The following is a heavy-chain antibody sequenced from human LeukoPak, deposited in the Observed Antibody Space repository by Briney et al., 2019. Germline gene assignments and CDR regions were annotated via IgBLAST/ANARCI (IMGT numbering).Heavy chain of an antibody. Sequence: SETLSLTCAVYGGSFSGYYWNWIRQPPGKGLEWIGEINHSGSTNYNPSLKSRVTISVDTSKNQFSLKLSSVTAADTAVYYCARESGEGTHYYGSGSYLTYWGQGTLVTVSS. CDR1: GGSFSGYY. V-gene: IGHV4-34*01. J-gene: IGHJ4*02. CDR3: ARESGEGTHYYGSGSYLTY. D-gene: IGHD3-10*01. CDR2: INHSGST.